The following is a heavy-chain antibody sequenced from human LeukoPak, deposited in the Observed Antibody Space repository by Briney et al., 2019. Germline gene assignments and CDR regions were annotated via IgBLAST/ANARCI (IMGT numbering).Heavy chain of an antibody. CDR1: GGSISAYY. CDR2: IYTSGTT. D-gene: IGHD2-15*01. J-gene: IGHJ6*03. CDR3: ARGVYCSGDTCYYYYYYMDV. Sequence: PSETLSLTCTVSGGSISAYYWSWIRQPAGKGQEWIGRIYTSGTTNYNPSLKSRVTISVDKSKNQFSLTLSSVTAADAAVYYCARGVYCSGDTCYYYYYYMDVWGKGTTVTVSS. V-gene: IGHV4-4*07.